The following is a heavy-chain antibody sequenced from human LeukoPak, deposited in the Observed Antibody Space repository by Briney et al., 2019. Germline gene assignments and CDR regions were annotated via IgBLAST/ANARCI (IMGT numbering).Heavy chain of an antibody. Sequence: PSETLSLTCAVYGGSFSGYYWSGIRQPPGKGLEWIGEINHSGSTNYNPSLKSRVTISVDTSKNQFSLKLSSVTAADTAVYYCARRGAYVKAAAGRRWFDPWGQGTLVTVSS. D-gene: IGHD6-13*01. CDR1: GGSFSGYY. CDR2: INHSGST. CDR3: ARRGAYVKAAAGRRWFDP. J-gene: IGHJ5*02. V-gene: IGHV4-34*01.